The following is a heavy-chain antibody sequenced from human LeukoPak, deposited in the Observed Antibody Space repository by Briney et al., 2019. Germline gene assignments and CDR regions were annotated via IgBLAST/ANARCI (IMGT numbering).Heavy chain of an antibody. D-gene: IGHD4-17*01. V-gene: IGHV3-11*01. Sequence: GGSPRLSCAPSGFTFSDYYMSWIRETPRKGLEWVLYISSVSTTIDYADSVKGRFTISRDNAKNSLYLQMNSLRAEDTAVYYCARSIYTTVTTWYYFDFWGQGTLVTVSS. CDR1: GFTFSDYY. CDR2: ISSVSTTI. J-gene: IGHJ4*02. CDR3: ARSIYTTVTTWYYFDF.